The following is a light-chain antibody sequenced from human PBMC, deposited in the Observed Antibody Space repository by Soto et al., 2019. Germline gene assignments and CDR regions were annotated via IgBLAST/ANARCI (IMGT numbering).Light chain of an antibody. Sequence: IQMTQSPSSLSASVGDRVTITCQASQDISNYLNWYQQKPGKAPKLLIYDASNLEPGVPSRFSGSGSGTDFTFTISSLQPEDIATYYCQQYDNLPLTFGGGTKVDIK. J-gene: IGKJ4*01. CDR3: QQYDNLPLT. CDR1: QDISNY. CDR2: DAS. V-gene: IGKV1-33*01.